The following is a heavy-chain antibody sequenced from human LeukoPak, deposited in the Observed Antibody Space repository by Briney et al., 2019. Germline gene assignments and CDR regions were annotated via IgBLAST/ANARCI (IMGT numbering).Heavy chain of an antibody. Sequence: GGSLRLSCAASGFTFSSYAMNWARQAPGKGLEWVSAISGSGASTYYADSVKGRFTISRDNSKNTLYLQMNTLRAEDTAVYYCAKARPAIAARVGYYYGLDVWGQGTTVTVSS. D-gene: IGHD6-6*01. J-gene: IGHJ6*02. CDR3: AKARPAIAARVGYYYGLDV. V-gene: IGHV3-23*01. CDR2: ISGSGAST. CDR1: GFTFSSYA.